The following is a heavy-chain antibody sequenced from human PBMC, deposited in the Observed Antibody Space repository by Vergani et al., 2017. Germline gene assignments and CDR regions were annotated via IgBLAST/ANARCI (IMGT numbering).Heavy chain of an antibody. CDR2: IHTGGST. CDR3: ARSRPYCTSGSCPAI. D-gene: IGHD2-15*01. Sequence: QVQLQQWGAGVVKPSGTLSLTCAVFGESFSSFYWSWIRQPPGKGLEWIGHIHTGGSTDLNPSFKSRVSISVDTSKSQFSLKLNSVTVADTAVYYCARSRPYCTSGSCPAIWGQGTLVTVSS. J-gene: IGHJ4*02. CDR1: GESFSSFY. V-gene: IGHV4-4*09.